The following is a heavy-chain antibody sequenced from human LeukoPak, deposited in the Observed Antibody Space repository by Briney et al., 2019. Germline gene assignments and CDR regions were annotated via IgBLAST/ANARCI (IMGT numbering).Heavy chain of an antibody. D-gene: IGHD6-13*01. CDR2: IYTSGST. V-gene: IGHV4-4*07. CDR3: ARSSVYRSSWLIDY. Sequence: SETLSLTCTVSGGSISSYYWSWIRQPAGKGLEWIGRIYTSGSTNYNPSLKSRVTMSVDTSKNKFSLKLTSVTAADTAVYYCARSSVYRSSWLIDYWGQGTLVTVSS. CDR1: GGSISSYY. J-gene: IGHJ4*02.